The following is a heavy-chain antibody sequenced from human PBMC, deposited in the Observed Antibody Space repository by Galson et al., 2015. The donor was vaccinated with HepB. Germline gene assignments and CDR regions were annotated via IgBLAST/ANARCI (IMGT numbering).Heavy chain of an antibody. CDR3: ARDQGWFDP. J-gene: IGHJ5*02. Sequence: SETLSLTCTVSGASINYYYCSWIRQPPGKGLEWIGYVHFSGGTQYNPAFESRVTMSVDTSKNQFSLRLSSVTATDTAAYYCARDQGWFDPWGQGTLVTVSP. CDR2: VHFSGGT. CDR1: GASINYYY. V-gene: IGHV4-59*01.